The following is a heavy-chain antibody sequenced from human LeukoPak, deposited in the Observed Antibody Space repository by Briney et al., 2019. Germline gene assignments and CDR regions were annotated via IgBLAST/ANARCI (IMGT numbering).Heavy chain of an antibody. CDR3: ARGSFPSDDILTGPFDN. Sequence: ASVKVYCKASGYTFTSYGISWVRQAPGQGLEWMGWISSYNGNTNYAQKLQGRATMTTGTSTSTAYMELRSLRSDDTAVYYCARGSFPSDDILTGPFDNWGQGTLVTVSS. V-gene: IGHV1-18*01. D-gene: IGHD3-9*01. J-gene: IGHJ4*02. CDR1: GYTFTSYG. CDR2: ISSYNGNT.